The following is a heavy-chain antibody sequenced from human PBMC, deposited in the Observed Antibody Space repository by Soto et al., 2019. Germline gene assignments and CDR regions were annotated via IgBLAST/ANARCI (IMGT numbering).Heavy chain of an antibody. CDR1: GYSFTSYW. Sequence: PGESLKISCNGSGYSFTSYWINWVRQMPGKGLEWMGRIDPSDSYTNYSPSFQGHVSISADKSISTAYLQWSSLKASDTAMYYCATRAVVPAATNFDPWGQGTLVTVSS. J-gene: IGHJ5*02. CDR3: ATRAVVPAATNFDP. V-gene: IGHV5-10-1*01. D-gene: IGHD2-2*01. CDR2: IDPSDSYT.